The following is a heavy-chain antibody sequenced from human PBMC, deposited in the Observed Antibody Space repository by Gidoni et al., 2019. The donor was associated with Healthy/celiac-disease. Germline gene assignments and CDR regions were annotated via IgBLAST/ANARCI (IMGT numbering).Heavy chain of an antibody. CDR2: IIPIFGTA. D-gene: IGHD2-2*01. J-gene: IGHJ5*02. Sequence: QVQLVQSGAEVKKPGSSVKVSCKASGGTFSSYAISWVRQAPGQGLEWMGGIIPIFGTANYAQKFQGRVTITADESTSTAYMELSSLRSEDTAVYYCAREEDCSSTSCYRYWFDPWGQGTLVTVSS. CDR3: AREEDCSSTSCYRYWFDP. CDR1: GGTFSSYA. V-gene: IGHV1-69*01.